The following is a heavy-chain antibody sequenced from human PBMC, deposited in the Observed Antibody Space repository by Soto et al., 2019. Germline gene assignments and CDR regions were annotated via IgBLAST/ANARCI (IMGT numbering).Heavy chain of an antibody. D-gene: IGHD3-10*01. J-gene: IGHJ4*02. CDR3: ARGRASGSYSLLDY. Sequence: ASVKVSCKASGDTFTTYDINWVRQATGHGLEWMGWINPNSGNIGYAQRFQGRVTMTRDTAIRTAYMEVSSLRSDDTAVYYCARGRASGSYSLLDYSGQGPLVTVSS. CDR1: GDTFTTYD. V-gene: IGHV1-8*01. CDR2: INPNSGNI.